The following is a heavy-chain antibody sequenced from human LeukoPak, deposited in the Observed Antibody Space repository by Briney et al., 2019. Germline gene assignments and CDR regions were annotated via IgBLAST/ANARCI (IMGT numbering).Heavy chain of an antibody. V-gene: IGHV3-23*01. Sequence: GRSLRLSCAASGFTFSSYAMSWVRQAPGKGLEWVSAISGSGGSTYYADSVKGRFTISRDNSKNTLYLQMHSLRAEDTAVYYCAKDSGSYSRWFDPWGQGTLVTVSS. CDR1: GFTFSSYA. D-gene: IGHD1-26*01. CDR3: AKDSGSYSRWFDP. J-gene: IGHJ5*02. CDR2: ISGSGGST.